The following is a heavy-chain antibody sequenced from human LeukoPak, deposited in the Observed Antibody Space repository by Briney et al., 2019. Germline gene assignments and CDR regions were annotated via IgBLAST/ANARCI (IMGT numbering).Heavy chain of an antibody. V-gene: IGHV4-34*01. Sequence: SETLSLTCAVYGGSFSGNYWSWIRQPPGKGLEWIGDINHSGTTNYSPSLKSRVTISVDTSKNQFSLKLSSVTAADTAVFYCARRTGTYYYDSSGYSPWRYYFDYWGQGTLVTVSS. CDR3: ARRTGTYYYDSSGYSPWRYYFDY. CDR1: GGSFSGNY. D-gene: IGHD3-22*01. CDR2: INHSGTT. J-gene: IGHJ4*02.